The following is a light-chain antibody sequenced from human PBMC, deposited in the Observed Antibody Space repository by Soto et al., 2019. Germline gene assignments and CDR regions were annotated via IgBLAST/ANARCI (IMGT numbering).Light chain of an antibody. CDR2: YDD. Sequence: QSVLTQPPSVSEAPRQRVTISCSGSSSNIKNNVVNWYQQLPGKAPKLLIYYDDLLPSGVSDRFSGSKSGTSASLAVSGLQSEDEDDYYCATWDDSLNGWVFGGGTKLTVL. CDR3: ATWDDSLNGWV. V-gene: IGLV1-36*01. J-gene: IGLJ3*02. CDR1: SSNIKNNV.